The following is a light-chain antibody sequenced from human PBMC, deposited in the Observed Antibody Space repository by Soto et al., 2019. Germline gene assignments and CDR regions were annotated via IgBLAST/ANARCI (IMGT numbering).Light chain of an antibody. CDR1: QSISSW. V-gene: IGKV1-5*01. J-gene: IGKJ1*01. CDR3: QQYNSYLWT. Sequence: DIQMTQSPSTLSGSVGDRVTMTCRASQSISSWLAWYQQKPGKAPKLLIYDASSLESGVPSRFSGSGSGTEFTLTISSLQPDDFETYYCQQYNSYLWTFGQGTKVDIK. CDR2: DAS.